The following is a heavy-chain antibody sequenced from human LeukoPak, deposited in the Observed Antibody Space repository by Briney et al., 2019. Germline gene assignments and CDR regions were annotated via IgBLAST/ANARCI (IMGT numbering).Heavy chain of an antibody. CDR1: GFTFTNYW. V-gene: IGHV3-23*01. CDR2: TVGGGDGT. Sequence: GGSLRLSCAASGFTFTNYWMSWVRQPPGKGLEWVAVTVGGGDGTYYADSVKGRFTISRDNSNNTLYLQMNSLRAEDTAVYYCAKLTTSWGQGTLVTVSS. D-gene: IGHD4-11*01. CDR3: AKLTTS. J-gene: IGHJ4*02.